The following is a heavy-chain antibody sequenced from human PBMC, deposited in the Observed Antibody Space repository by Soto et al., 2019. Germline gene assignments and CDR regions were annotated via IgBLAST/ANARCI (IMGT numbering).Heavy chain of an antibody. CDR1: GYTFTSYD. CDR3: GRAPEYSGYPPY. V-gene: IGHV1-8*01. CDR2: MNPNSGNT. D-gene: IGHD5-12*01. J-gene: IGHJ4*02. Sequence: ASVKVSCKASGYTFTSYDINWVRQATGQGLEWMGWMNPNSGNTGYAQKFQGRVTMTRNTSISTAYMELSSLRSADTAVYYCGRAPEYSGYPPYWAQEPLVTVPS.